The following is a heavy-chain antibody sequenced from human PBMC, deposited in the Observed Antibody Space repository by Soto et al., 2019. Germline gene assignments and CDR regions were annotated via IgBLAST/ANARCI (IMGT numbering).Heavy chain of an antibody. CDR3: AKVMGVRGVTSGADY. J-gene: IGHJ4*02. CDR2: ISYDGSDN. Sequence: QVQLVESGGGVVQPGRSLRLSCAASGFTFSSYGMHWVRQAPGKGLEWVALISYDGSDNYYAGSVKGRFTISRDNSKNTQYQQMNSLRAEDTAVYYCAKVMGVRGVTSGADYWGQGTLVTVSS. CDR1: GFTFSSYG. V-gene: IGHV3-30*18. D-gene: IGHD3-10*01.